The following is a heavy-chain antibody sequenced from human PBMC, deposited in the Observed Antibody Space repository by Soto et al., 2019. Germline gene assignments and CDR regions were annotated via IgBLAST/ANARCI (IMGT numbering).Heavy chain of an antibody. V-gene: IGHV4-34*01. CDR2: INHSGST. Sequence: PSETLSLTCAVYGGSFSGYYWSWIRQPPGKGLEWIGEINHSGSTNYNPSLKSRVTISVDTSKNQFSLKLSSVTAADTAVYYCARDPRIAYFGYWGQGTLVTVSS. CDR3: ARDPRIAYFGY. CDR1: GGSFSGYY. D-gene: IGHD6-13*01. J-gene: IGHJ4*02.